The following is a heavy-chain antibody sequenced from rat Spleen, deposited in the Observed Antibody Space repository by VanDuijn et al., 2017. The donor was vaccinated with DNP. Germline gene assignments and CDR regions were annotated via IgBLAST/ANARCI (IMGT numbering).Heavy chain of an antibody. Sequence: EVQLVESGGGLVQPGRSMKLSCAASGFTFSSFPMAWVRQAPTKGLEWVASISTSGGNTYHRDSVKGRFTISRDNAKSTLYLQMNSLRSEDMATYYCVRWNSGSYSMDAWGQGTSVTVSS. J-gene: IGHJ4*01. CDR2: ISTSGGNT. V-gene: IGHV5-46*01. D-gene: IGHD4-3*01. CDR1: GFTFSSFP. CDR3: VRWNSGSYSMDA.